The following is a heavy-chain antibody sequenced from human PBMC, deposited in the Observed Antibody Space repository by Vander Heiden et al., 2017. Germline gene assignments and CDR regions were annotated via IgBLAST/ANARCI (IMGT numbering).Heavy chain of an antibody. CDR1: GYTITELS. Sequence: QVQLVQSGAEVKKPGASVKVSCKVSGYTITELSMHWVRQAPGKGLEWMGGFDPEDGETIYAQKFQGRVTMTEDTSTDTAYMELSSLRSEDTAVYYCATEGITIFGVVKPYYGMDVWGQGTTVTVSS. CDR3: ATEGITIFGVVKPYYGMDV. V-gene: IGHV1-24*01. J-gene: IGHJ6*02. D-gene: IGHD3-3*01. CDR2: FDPEDGET.